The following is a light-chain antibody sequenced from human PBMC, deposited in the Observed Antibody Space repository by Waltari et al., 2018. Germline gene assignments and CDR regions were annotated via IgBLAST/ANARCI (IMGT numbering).Light chain of an antibody. CDR1: QNVNTH. V-gene: IGKV3-15*01. CDR3: QQYNDWPRT. Sequence: EVVMTQSPGTLSVSPGESATLSCRASQNVNTHLDWYQQKPGQAPRLLIYAAYTRATGVPARFSGSGSWTDFTLTISSLQSEDFALYYCQQYNDWPRTFGLGTKVEI. J-gene: IGKJ1*01. CDR2: AAY.